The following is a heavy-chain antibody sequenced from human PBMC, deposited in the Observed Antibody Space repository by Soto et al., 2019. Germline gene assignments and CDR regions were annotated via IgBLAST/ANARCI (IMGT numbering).Heavy chain of an antibody. CDR3: VRGVVVVVGSTAENFDH. J-gene: IGHJ4*02. CDR2: IYYSGST. Sequence: SETLSLTCTVSGGSISSYYWSWIRQPPGKGLEWIGYIYYSGSTNYNPSLKSRVTISVDTSKNQFSLKLSSVTAADTAVYYCVRGVVVVVGSTAENFDHWGQGTLVTVSS. D-gene: IGHD2-15*01. V-gene: IGHV4-59*01. CDR1: GGSISSYY.